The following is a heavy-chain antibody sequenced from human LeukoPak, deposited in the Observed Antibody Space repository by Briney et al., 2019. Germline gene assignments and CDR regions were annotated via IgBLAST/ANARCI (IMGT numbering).Heavy chain of an antibody. J-gene: IGHJ5*02. CDR3: ARTYYYDSSGYREDWFDP. Sequence: GGSLRLSCAASGFTFSSYEMNWVRQAPGKGLEWVSSISSSSSYIYYADSVKGRFTISRDNAKKSLYLQMNSLRAEDTAVYYCARTYYYDSSGYREDWFDPWGQGTLVTVSS. D-gene: IGHD3-22*01. CDR2: ISSSSSYI. CDR1: GFTFSSYE. V-gene: IGHV3-21*01.